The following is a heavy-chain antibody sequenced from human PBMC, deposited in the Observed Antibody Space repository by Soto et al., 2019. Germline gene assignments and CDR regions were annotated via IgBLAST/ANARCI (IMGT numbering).Heavy chain of an antibody. CDR2: IYYSGST. CDR1: GGSISSYY. Sequence: QVQLQESGPGLVKPSETLSLTCTVSGGSISSYYWSWIRQPPGKGLEGIGYIYYSGSTNYNPSLKSRVTISVDTSKNQSSLKLSSVTTADTAVYYCARGDPLLWFGEKVYYGMDVWGQGTTVTVSS. J-gene: IGHJ6*02. CDR3: ARGDPLLWFGEKVYYGMDV. D-gene: IGHD3-10*01. V-gene: IGHV4-59*01.